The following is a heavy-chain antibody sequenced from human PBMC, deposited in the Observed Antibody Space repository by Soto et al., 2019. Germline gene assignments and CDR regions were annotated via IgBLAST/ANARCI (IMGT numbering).Heavy chain of an antibody. D-gene: IGHD3-16*01. Sequence: SETLSLTCTVSGGSISSSSYYWGWIRQPPGKGLEWIGSIYYSGSTYYNPSLKSRVTISVDTSKNQFSLKLSSVTAADTAVYYCARPNDYYYGMEVWGQGTTVTVSS. CDR2: IYYSGST. V-gene: IGHV4-39*01. CDR1: GGSISSSSYY. J-gene: IGHJ6*02. CDR3: ARPNDYYYGMEV.